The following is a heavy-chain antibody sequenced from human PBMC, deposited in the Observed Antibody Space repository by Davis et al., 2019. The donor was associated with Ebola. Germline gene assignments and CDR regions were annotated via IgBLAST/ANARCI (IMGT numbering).Heavy chain of an antibody. CDR3: AREGEISGVTQDLNWFDP. Sequence: ASVKVSCKASGYTFTSYGISWVRQAPGQGLEWMGWISAYNGNTNYAQKFQGRVTMTRDTSISTAYMELSRLRSDDTAVYYCAREGEISGVTQDLNWFDPWGQGTLVTVSS. D-gene: IGHD4-11*01. J-gene: IGHJ5*02. V-gene: IGHV1-18*01. CDR1: GYTFTSYG. CDR2: ISAYNGNT.